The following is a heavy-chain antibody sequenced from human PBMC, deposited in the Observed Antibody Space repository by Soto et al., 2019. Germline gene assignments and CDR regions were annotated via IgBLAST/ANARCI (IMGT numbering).Heavy chain of an antibody. V-gene: IGHV1-3*01. CDR1: RNTVPNYA. J-gene: IGHJ4*02. CDR2: INGGNGNT. CDR3: ARGPGGPDGPGDY. D-gene: IGHD2-15*01. Sequence: ASVKVSCKASRNTVPNYAIHWVRQAPGQRLEWMGWINGGNGNTYYSQKFQGRVTVTRDTSASTAYMELSSLRSEDTAVYYCARGPGGPDGPGDYWGQGTLVTVSS.